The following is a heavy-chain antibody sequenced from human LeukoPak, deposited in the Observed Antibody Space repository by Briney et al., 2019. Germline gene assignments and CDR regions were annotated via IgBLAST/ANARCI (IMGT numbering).Heavy chain of an antibody. V-gene: IGHV3-21*01. CDR3: ARDLYPGY. Sequence: PGGSLRLSCAASGFAFNTYSMNWVRQAPGKGLEWVSFIFSSSTYIYYTDSVKGRFTISRDNARNSLYLQMNSLRAEDTAVYYCARDLYPGYWGQGTLVTVSS. CDR2: IFSSSTYI. D-gene: IGHD3-16*01. J-gene: IGHJ4*02. CDR1: GFAFNTYS.